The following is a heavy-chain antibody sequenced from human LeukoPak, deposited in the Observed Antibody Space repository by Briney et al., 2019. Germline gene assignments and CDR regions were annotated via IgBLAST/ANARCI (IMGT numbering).Heavy chain of an antibody. CDR3: ARAPSEIGGYYPEYFRH. Sequence: GGSLRLSCAASGFTFSTYWMHWVRHAPGKGLVWVSRIKSDGSTNYADSVKGRFTISRDNANNTLSLQMNSLRPEDTGVYYCARAPSEIGGYYPEYFRHWGQGTLVTVSS. D-gene: IGHD3-22*01. CDR2: IKSDGST. CDR1: GFTFSTYW. J-gene: IGHJ1*01. V-gene: IGHV3-74*01.